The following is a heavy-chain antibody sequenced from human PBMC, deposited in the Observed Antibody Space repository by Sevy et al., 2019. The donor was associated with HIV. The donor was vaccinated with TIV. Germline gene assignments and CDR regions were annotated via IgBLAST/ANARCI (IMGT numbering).Heavy chain of an antibody. CDR2: IRNKANSYAT. Sequence: GGSLRLSCAASGFTFSGSAIHWVRQASGKGLEWIGRIRNKANSYATAYAESVKGRFTISRDDSKNTAYLQMNSLKTDDTAVYYCTRREMGRISWDPYFVSWGQGTLVTVSS. D-gene: IGHD6-13*01. CDR3: TRREMGRISWDPYFVS. V-gene: IGHV3-73*01. CDR1: GFTFSGSA. J-gene: IGHJ4*02.